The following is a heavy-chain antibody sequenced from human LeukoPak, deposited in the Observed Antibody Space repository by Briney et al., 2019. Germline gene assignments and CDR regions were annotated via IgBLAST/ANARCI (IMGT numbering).Heavy chain of an antibody. CDR2: INSDGSST. V-gene: IGHV3-74*01. D-gene: IGHD6-13*01. Sequence: GGSLRLSCAASGFTSSSYWMHWVRQAPGKGLLWVSRINSDGSSTSYADSVKGRFTISRDNAKNTLYLQMNSLRAEDTAVYYCARRIAAAAAPYYFDYWGQGTLVTVSS. CDR3: ARRIAAAAAPYYFDY. J-gene: IGHJ4*02. CDR1: GFTSSSYW.